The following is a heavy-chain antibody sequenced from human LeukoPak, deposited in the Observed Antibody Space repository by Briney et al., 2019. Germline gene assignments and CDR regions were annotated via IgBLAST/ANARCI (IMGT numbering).Heavy chain of an antibody. D-gene: IGHD2/OR15-2a*01. J-gene: IGHJ4*02. CDR1: GFTFSSYP. CDR3: AKERPQTTSFDY. V-gene: IGHV3-23*01. CDR2: ISGSGGNT. Sequence: GGSLRLSCAASGFTFSSYPMSWVRQAPGKGLEWVSTISGSGGNTYYADSVKGRSTISRDNSKNTLYLQMNSLRAEDTTIYYCAKERPQTTSFDYWGQGTLVTVSS.